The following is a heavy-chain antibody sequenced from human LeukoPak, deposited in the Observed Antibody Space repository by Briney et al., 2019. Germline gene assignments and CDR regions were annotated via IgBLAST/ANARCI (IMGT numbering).Heavy chain of an antibody. CDR1: GFTFSSYG. CDR3: AKAAHYDFWSGYDY. Sequence: GGSLRLSCAASGFTFSSYGMHWVRQAPGKGLEWVTFIRYDGSNKYYTDSVKARFTISRDNSKNTLYLQMNSLRAEDTAVYYCAKAAHYDFWSGYDYWGQGTVVTVSS. CDR2: IRYDGSNK. V-gene: IGHV3-30*02. J-gene: IGHJ4*02. D-gene: IGHD3-3*01.